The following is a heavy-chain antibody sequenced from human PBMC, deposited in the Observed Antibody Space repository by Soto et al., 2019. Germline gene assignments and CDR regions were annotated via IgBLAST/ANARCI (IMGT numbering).Heavy chain of an antibody. D-gene: IGHD6-19*01. CDR1: GFTFSSYA. Sequence: LRLSCAASGFTFSSYAMSWVRQAPGKGLEWVSAISGSGGSTYYADSVKGRFTISRDDAKKSLFLQMNSLRADDTAVYYCARDHLGIAAGDFDLWGQGTLVTVSS. J-gene: IGHJ4*02. CDR2: ISGSGGST. CDR3: ARDHLGIAAGDFDL. V-gene: IGHV3-23*01.